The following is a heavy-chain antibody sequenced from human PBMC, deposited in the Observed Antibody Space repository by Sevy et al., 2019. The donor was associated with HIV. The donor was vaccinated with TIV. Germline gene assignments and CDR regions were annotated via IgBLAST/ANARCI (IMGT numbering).Heavy chain of an antibody. CDR3: ASFSGRRCSGGSCYLADAFDI. CDR2: IYYSGST. J-gene: IGHJ3*02. Sequence: SETLSLTCTVSGGSISSYYWSWIRQPPGKGLEWIGYIYYSGSTNYNPSLKSRITMSVETSKNQFSLKLSSVTAADTAVYYCASFSGRRCSGGSCYLADAFDIWGQGTMVTVSS. CDR1: GGSISSYY. D-gene: IGHD2-15*01. V-gene: IGHV4-59*01.